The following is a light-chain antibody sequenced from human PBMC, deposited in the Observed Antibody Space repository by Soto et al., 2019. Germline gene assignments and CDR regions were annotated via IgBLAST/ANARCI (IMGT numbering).Light chain of an antibody. CDR1: SSDVGGYNY. J-gene: IGLJ1*01. Sequence: QSALTQPASVSGSPGQSITISCTGTSSDVGGYNYVSWYQQHPGKAPKLTIYEVSNRPSGVSNRFSGSKSGNTASLTISGLQAEDEADYYCSSYTSTGTLYVFGTGTKVTVL. CDR3: SSYTSTGTLYV. CDR2: EVS. V-gene: IGLV2-14*01.